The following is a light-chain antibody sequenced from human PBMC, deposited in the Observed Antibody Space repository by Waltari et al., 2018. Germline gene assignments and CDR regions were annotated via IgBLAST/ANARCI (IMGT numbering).Light chain of an antibody. CDR2: VAS. Sequence: EIVLTQSLGTLSLSPGERATLSCRASQTVRTTYLAWYQQKPGQAPTLLIYVASSRATGIPDRFSGSGSGTDFSLTISSLEPEDFAVYYCQQYDISPLTFGGGTKVEIK. CDR3: QQYDISPLT. CDR1: QTVRTTY. J-gene: IGKJ4*01. V-gene: IGKV3-20*01.